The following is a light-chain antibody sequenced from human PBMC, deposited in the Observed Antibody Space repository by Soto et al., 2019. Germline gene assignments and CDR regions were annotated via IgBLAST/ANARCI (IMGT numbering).Light chain of an antibody. Sequence: EIVMTQSPATLSVSPGGRATLSCRASQSISGALAWYQQKPGQAPRLLIYGASTRATSFPARFSGSGSGTDGTLTISSRQSEDFAVYYCQQYNNWPWTCGQGTKVEIK. V-gene: IGKV3-15*01. J-gene: IGKJ1*01. CDR1: QSISGA. CDR3: QQYNNWPWT. CDR2: GAS.